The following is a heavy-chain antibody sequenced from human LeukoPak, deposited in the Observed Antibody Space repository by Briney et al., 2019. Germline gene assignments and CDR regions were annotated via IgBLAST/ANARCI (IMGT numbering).Heavy chain of an antibody. CDR2: IYYSGST. D-gene: IGHD3-10*01. CDR1: GGSISSSSYY. J-gene: IGHJ3*02. CDR3: ARSSITALAFDI. V-gene: IGHV4-39*07. Sequence: SSETLSLTCTVSGGSISSSSYYWGWIRQPPGKGLEWIGSIYYSGSTYYNPSLKSRVTISVDTSKNQFSLKLSSVTAADTAVYYCARSSITALAFDIWGQGTMVTVSS.